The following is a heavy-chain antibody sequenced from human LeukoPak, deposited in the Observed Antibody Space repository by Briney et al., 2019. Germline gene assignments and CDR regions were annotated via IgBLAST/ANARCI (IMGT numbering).Heavy chain of an antibody. V-gene: IGHV4-4*07. CDR1: GGSNSSYY. J-gene: IGHJ5*02. D-gene: IGHD3-10*01. CDR3: ARDLVYYYGSGEVSVFDP. Sequence: SETLSLTCTVSGGSNSSYYWSWIRQPAGKGLEWIGRIYTSGSTNYNPSLKSRVTMSVDTSKNQFSLKLSSVTAADTAVYYCARDLVYYYGSGEVSVFDPWGQGTLVTVSS. CDR2: IYTSGST.